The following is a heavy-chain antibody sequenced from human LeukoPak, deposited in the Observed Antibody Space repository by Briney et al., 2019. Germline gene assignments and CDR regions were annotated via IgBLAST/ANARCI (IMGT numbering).Heavy chain of an antibody. D-gene: IGHD6-6*01. CDR3: ARDRTSSSWPYMDV. V-gene: IGHV3-53*01. Sequence: GGSLRLSCAASGFTVSSIYMSWVRQAPGKGLEWVSVIYSGGSTYYADSVKGRFTISRDNSKNTLYLQMNSLRAEDTAVYYCARDRTSSSWPYMDVWGKGTTVTVSS. J-gene: IGHJ6*03. CDR2: IYSGGST. CDR1: GFTVSSIY.